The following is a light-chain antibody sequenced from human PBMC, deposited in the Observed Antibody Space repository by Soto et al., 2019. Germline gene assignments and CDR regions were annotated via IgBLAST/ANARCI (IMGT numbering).Light chain of an antibody. CDR2: GAS. J-gene: IGKJ5*01. Sequence: EIVMTQSPGTLSLSPGERATLSCRASQSVTSNYLAWYQQKPGQAPRLLISGASSRAAGISDKFSGSGSGTDFTLTISRMEPEDFAVYFCHQYGTFPITFGQGTRREI. V-gene: IGKV3-20*01. CDR1: QSVTSNY. CDR3: HQYGTFPIT.